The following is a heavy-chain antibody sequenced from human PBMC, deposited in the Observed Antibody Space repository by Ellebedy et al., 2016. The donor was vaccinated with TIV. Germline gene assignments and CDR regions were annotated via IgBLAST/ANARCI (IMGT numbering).Heavy chain of an antibody. CDR1: GFTITKYY. Sequence: PGGSLGLSCAASGFTITKYYISWVRQSPEKGLEWVSVIYSAGSTYYADSVKGRFTISRDNPKNTLYLQMNSLRVEDTAVYYCATQLWNTEYWGQGTLVIVSS. D-gene: IGHD5-24*01. J-gene: IGHJ4*02. CDR2: IYSAGST. CDR3: ATQLWNTEY. V-gene: IGHV3-53*01.